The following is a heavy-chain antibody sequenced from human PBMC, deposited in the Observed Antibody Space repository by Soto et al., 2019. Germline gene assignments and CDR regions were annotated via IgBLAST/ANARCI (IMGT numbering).Heavy chain of an antibody. J-gene: IGHJ4*02. CDR3: ARSPYYYDTGGYLY. CDR2: IYSGGST. Sequence: HPGGSLRLSCAASGFTVSSNCMSWARQAPGQGLEWVSVIYSGGSTYYADSVKGRFTISRDNSKNTLYLQMNSLRAEDTAVYYCARSPYYYDTGGYLYSGQGSLVSVSS. D-gene: IGHD3-22*01. V-gene: IGHV3-66*01. CDR1: GFTVSSNC.